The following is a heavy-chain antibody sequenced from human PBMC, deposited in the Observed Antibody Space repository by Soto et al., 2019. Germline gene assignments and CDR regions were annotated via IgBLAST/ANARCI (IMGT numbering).Heavy chain of an antibody. CDR2: INAYNGNT. Sequence: QVQLVQSGAEVKKPGASVKVSCKASGYTFTNYGISWVRQAPGQGLEWMGWINAYNGNTNYAQKLQGRVTMPTDTSTSTAYMELRSLSSDDTAMYYCARDSPPNYLWRQGTLVTVSS. CDR3: ARDSPPNYL. J-gene: IGHJ5*02. V-gene: IGHV1-18*01. D-gene: IGHD7-27*01. CDR1: GYTFTNYG.